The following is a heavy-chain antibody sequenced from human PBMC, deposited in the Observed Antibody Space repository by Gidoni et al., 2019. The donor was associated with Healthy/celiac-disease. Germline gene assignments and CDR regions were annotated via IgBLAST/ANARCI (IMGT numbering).Heavy chain of an antibody. CDR3: ARDGRFLEWLLYMAFDI. CDR1: GLPLSRYS. Sequence: EVQLVESGGGMVKPGGYLRRYCAASGLPLSRYSMNWVRKAPGKGVEWVESIISSSSYIYYADSVKGRFTISRDNAKNSLYLQMNSLIAEDTAVYYCARDGRFLEWLLYMAFDIWGQGTMVTVSS. J-gene: IGHJ3*02. D-gene: IGHD3-3*01. V-gene: IGHV3-21*01. CDR2: IISSSSYI.